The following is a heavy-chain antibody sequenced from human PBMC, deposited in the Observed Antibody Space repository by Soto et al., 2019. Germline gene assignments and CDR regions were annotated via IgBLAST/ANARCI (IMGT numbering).Heavy chain of an antibody. J-gene: IGHJ4*02. CDR1: GFTFSSYA. Sequence: PGGSLRLSCAASGFTFSSYAMSWVRQAPGKGLEWVSAISGSGGSTYYADSVKGRFTISRDNSKNTLYLQMNSLRAEDTAVYYCAKTPSPLLRFLKPFDYWGQGTLDTVSA. V-gene: IGHV3-23*01. CDR2: ISGSGGST. CDR3: AKTPSPLLRFLKPFDY. D-gene: IGHD3-3*01.